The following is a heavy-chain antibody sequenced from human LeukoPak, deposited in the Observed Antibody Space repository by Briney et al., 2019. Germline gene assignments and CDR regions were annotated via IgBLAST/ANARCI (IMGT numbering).Heavy chain of an antibody. CDR1: GGTFSSYA. V-gene: IGHV1-69*13. J-gene: IGHJ6*03. CDR3: ARGKQQLVLGVGYYYYYMDV. CDR2: IIPIFGTA. D-gene: IGHD6-13*01. Sequence: SVKVSCKASGGTFSSYAISWVRQAPGQGLEWMGGIIPIFGTANYAQKFQGRVTITADESTSTAYMELSSLRSKDTAVYYCARGKQQLVLGVGYYYYYMDVWGKGTTVTISS.